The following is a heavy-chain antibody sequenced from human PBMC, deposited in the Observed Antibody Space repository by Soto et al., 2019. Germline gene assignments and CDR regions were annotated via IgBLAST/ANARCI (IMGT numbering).Heavy chain of an antibody. CDR1: GGSISSYY. Sequence: QVQLQESGPGLVKPSETLSLTCTVSGGSISSYYWSWIRQPPGKGLEWIGYIYYSGSTNYNPSLPSXVXTXXDTSKNQFSLKLGSVTAADTAVYYCARRYGSCFDYWGQGTLVTVSS. CDR2: IYYSGST. CDR3: ARRYGSCFDY. V-gene: IGHV4-59*08. J-gene: IGHJ4*02. D-gene: IGHD5-18*01.